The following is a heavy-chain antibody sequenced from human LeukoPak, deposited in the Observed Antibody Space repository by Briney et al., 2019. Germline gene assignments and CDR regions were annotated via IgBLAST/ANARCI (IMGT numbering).Heavy chain of an antibody. CDR2: ISAYNSGT. V-gene: IGHV1-18*01. CDR1: GYRFTDYY. CDR3: AKSGSLLPTIDY. J-gene: IGHJ4*02. D-gene: IGHD2-15*01. Sequence: ASVKVSCRASGYRFTDYYVTWVRQAPGQGLEWVGWISAYNSGTMYAQKFQGRVTMTIDTSTTTTYMDLNSLTSDDTTIYYCAKSGSLLPTIDYWGQGTLVTVSS.